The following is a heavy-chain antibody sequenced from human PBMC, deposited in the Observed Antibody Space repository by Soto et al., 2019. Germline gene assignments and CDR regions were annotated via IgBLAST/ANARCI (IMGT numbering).Heavy chain of an antibody. D-gene: IGHD2-15*01. CDR3: PHGIGFMVCSLRGCFDL. J-gene: IGHJ5*02. V-gene: IGHV2-5*01. CDR1: GFSLSRNEVG. Sequence: QITLKQSGPTLVKPTQTLTLTCTFSGFSLSRNEVGVGVGWIRQPPGKALEWLALFCWNDDKYYKSSLKNRLRIPKNNVKNEVVLTMAHMDRVDTATYYCPHGIGFMVCSLRGCFDLGGQGIRVSVSS. CDR2: FCWNDDK.